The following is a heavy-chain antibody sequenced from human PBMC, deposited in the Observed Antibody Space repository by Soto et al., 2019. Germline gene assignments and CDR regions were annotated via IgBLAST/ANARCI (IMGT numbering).Heavy chain of an antibody. J-gene: IGHJ4*02. Sequence: GGSLRLSCAASGFTFSSYSMNWVRQAPGKGLEWVSYISSSSSTIYYADSVKGRFTISRDNAKNSLYLQMNSLRAEDTAVYYCARDSRQWLGTLDYWGQGTLVTVFS. CDR2: ISSSSSTI. CDR1: GFTFSSYS. V-gene: IGHV3-48*01. D-gene: IGHD6-19*01. CDR3: ARDSRQWLGTLDY.